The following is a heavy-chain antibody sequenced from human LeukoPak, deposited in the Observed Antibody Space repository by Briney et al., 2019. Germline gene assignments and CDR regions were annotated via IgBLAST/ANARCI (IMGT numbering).Heavy chain of an antibody. J-gene: IGHJ5*02. CDR1: GFTFSSYS. D-gene: IGHD6-13*01. V-gene: IGHV3-48*02. Sequence: GGSLRLSCAASGFTFSSYSMNWVRQAPGKGLEWVSYISSSRSAIYYADSVNGRFTISRDNAKNSLYLQMNSLRDEDTAVYYCARGSPDAAAAGMVWFDPWGQGTLVTVSS. CDR3: ARGSPDAAAAGMVWFDP. CDR2: ISSSRSAI.